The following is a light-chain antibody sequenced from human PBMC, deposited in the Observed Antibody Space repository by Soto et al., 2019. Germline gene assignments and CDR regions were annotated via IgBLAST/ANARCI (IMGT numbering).Light chain of an antibody. J-gene: IGKJ2*01. CDR2: KAA. Sequence: DVVMTQSPLSLPVTLGQPASVSCTSSQSLVYRDGNTYLSWFHQRPGQSPRRLIYKAANRDSGVPYRFSGSGSCTDFTLTISRVEAEDVGVYYCIQGTHWPYTFGQGTKLEMK. V-gene: IGKV2-30*01. CDR3: IQGTHWPYT. CDR1: QSLVYRDGNTY.